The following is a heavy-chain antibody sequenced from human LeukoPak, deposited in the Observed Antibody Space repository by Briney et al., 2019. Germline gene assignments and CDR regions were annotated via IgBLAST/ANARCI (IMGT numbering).Heavy chain of an antibody. CDR3: ARHRSTYDSRGHSPLYYFEH. CDR2: IYSSGSS. D-gene: IGHD3-22*01. V-gene: IGHV4-4*07. CDR1: GGSISSYY. Sequence: SETLSLTCTVSGGSISSYYWSWIRQPAGKGLEWIGRIYSSGSSDYNPSLKSRITISLDTSKNQFSLKLSSVTAADTAVYYCARHRSTYDSRGHSPLYYFEHWGQGTLVTVSS. J-gene: IGHJ4*02.